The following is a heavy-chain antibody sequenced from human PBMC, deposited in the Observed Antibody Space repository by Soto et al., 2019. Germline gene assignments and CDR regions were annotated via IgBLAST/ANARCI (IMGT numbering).Heavy chain of an antibody. CDR1: GYTLTELS. V-gene: IGHV1-24*01. J-gene: IGHJ4*02. CDR3: ATVPQNQGLDFDC. Sequence: QVQLVPSGAEVKKPGASVKVSCKVSGYTLTELSSHWVRQAPGKGLEWMGGFDPEDGETIYAPKFQGRVTMTADTSTDTYYMELSSLRSDDTAVYYGATVPQNQGLDFDCWGQGTLVTVSS. CDR2: FDPEDGET. D-gene: IGHD6-19*01.